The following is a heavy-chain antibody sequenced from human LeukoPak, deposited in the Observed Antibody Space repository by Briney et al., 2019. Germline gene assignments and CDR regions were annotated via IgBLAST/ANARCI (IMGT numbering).Heavy chain of an antibody. CDR1: GFDFDAHG. CDR3: ARAPITSPFYFDY. CDR2: INWSGGST. V-gene: IGHV3-20*04. Sequence: PGGSLRLSCSASGFDFDAHGMSWVRQVPGKGLEWVSGINWSGGSTAYADPMRSRITISRDNAKNSLYLQMDSLRAEDTALYYCARAPITSPFYFDYWGQGTLVTVSS. D-gene: IGHD2-2*01. J-gene: IGHJ4*02.